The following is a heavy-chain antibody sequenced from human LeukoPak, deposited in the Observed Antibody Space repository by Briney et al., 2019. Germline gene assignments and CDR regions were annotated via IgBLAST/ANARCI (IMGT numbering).Heavy chain of an antibody. J-gene: IGHJ3*02. V-gene: IGHV5-51*01. CDR3: ARQKVDSGWPDAFDI. CDR2: IYPGDSDT. Sequence: GESLKISCKGSGYSFTSYWISWARQMPGKGLEWMGIIYPGDSDTRYSPSFQGQVTISADKSISTAYLQWSSLKASDTAMYYCARQKVDSGWPDAFDIWGQGTMVTVSS. D-gene: IGHD6-19*01. CDR1: GYSFTSYW.